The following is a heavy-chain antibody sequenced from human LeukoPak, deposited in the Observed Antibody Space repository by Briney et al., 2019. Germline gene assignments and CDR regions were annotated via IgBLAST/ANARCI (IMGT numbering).Heavy chain of an antibody. D-gene: IGHD5-18*01. J-gene: IGHJ6*03. CDR2: IYYSGST. Sequence: SETLSLTWTVSGGSINNYYWSWIRQPPGKGLEWIGYIYYSGSTNYNPSLKSRVTISLDTSKNQFSLKLSSVTAADTAVYYCARADGYTWGYNYYYYYMDVWGKGTTVTISS. CDR3: ARADGYTWGYNYYYYYMDV. V-gene: IGHV4-59*01. CDR1: GGSINNYY.